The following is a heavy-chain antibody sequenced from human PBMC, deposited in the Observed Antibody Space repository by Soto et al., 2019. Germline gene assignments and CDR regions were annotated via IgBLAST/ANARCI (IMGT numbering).Heavy chain of an antibody. CDR1: GLSLRTTGVG. CDR2: LYWDDDK. J-gene: IGHJ6*02. CDR3: VQSRCGGDCLEIYSSHAYNGLDV. D-gene: IGHD2-21*02. Sequence: QVTLKASGPTLVKPTQTLTLSCTVYGLSLRTTGVGVGWVRQPPGKALEWLALLYWDDDKRYSPSLRSRLTIAKDISEKQVVLTMTNMDTVDTATYYCVQSRCGGDCLEIYSSHAYNGLDVWGQGTTVTVSS. V-gene: IGHV2-5*02.